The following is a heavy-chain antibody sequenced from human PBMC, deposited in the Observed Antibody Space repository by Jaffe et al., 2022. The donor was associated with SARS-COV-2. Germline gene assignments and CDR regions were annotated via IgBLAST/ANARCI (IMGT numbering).Heavy chain of an antibody. D-gene: IGHD3-22*01. CDR1: GGTFSSYT. Sequence: QVQLVQSGAEVKKPGSSVKVSCKASGGTFSSYTISWVRQAPGQGLEWMGRIIPILGIANYAQKFQGRVTITADKSTSTAYMELSSLRSEDTAVYYCAREVITGPYFDYWGQGTLVTVSS. V-gene: IGHV1-69*08. J-gene: IGHJ4*02. CDR3: AREVITGPYFDY. CDR2: IIPILGIA.